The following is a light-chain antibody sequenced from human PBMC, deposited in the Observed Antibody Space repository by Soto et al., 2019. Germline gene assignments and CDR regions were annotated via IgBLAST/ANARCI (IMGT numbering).Light chain of an antibody. CDR1: SSNIGTYY. CDR2: RNG. V-gene: IGLV1-47*01. J-gene: IGLJ1*01. CDR3: ATWDDRLRAYV. Sequence: QSVLTQPPSASGTPGQRVTISCSGSSSNIGTYYADWYQQLPGTAPKLLIHRNGQRPSGVPDRFSGSKSGTSASLAISGLRSEDEADYYCATWDDRLRAYVIGAGTEVTVL.